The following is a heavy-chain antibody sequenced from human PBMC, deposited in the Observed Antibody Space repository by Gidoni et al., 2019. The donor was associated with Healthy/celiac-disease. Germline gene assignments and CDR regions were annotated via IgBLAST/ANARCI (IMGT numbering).Heavy chain of an antibody. Sequence: QVQLQQWGAGLLKPSATLSLTCAVYGGSFSGYYWSWIRQPPGKGLEWIGEINHSGSTNYNPSRKSRVTISVDTAKNQFSLKLSSVTAADTAVYYCARAARYIEARRGYFDYWGQGTLVTVSS. J-gene: IGHJ4*02. D-gene: IGHD6-6*01. CDR2: INHSGST. V-gene: IGHV4-34*01. CDR1: GGSFSGYY. CDR3: ARAARYIEARRGYFDY.